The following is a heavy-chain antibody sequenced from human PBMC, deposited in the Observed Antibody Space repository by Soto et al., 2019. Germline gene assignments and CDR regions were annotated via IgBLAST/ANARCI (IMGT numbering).Heavy chain of an antibody. D-gene: IGHD5-12*01. CDR3: AKGPVATVTYSVS. J-gene: IGHJ4*02. CDR1: GFTFSSSA. Sequence: EIQLLESGGGLVQPGGSLRLSCAASGFTFSSSAMSWVRQAPGKGLEWVSAITGSGGSTFYADSVKGRFSIPRDNSGVTLFLQIASWGVEDTALYYWAKGPVATVTYSVSGGKGILVT. V-gene: IGHV3-23*01. CDR2: ITGSGGST.